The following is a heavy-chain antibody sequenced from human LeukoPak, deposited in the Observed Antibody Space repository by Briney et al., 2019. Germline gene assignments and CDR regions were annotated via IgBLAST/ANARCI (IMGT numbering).Heavy chain of an antibody. J-gene: IGHJ4*02. CDR2: ISAYNGNT. CDR3: ARDRLRFGELLPFDY. Sequence: ASVKVSCKASGYTFTSYGISWVRQAPGQGLEWMGWISAYNGNTNYAQKLQGRVTMTTDTSTSTACMELRSLRSDDTAVYYCARDRLRFGELLPFDYWGQGTLVTVSS. CDR1: GYTFTSYG. D-gene: IGHD3-10*01. V-gene: IGHV1-18*01.